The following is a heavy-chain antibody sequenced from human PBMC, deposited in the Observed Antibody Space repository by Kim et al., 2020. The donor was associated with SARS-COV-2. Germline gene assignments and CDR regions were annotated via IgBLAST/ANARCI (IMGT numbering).Heavy chain of an antibody. V-gene: IGHV4-59*08. CDR3: ARHHPSYYYGMDV. Sequence: NPALKSRVTISVYTSKNQFSLKLSSVPAADTAGYYCARHHPSYYYGMDVSGQGTTVTVSS. J-gene: IGHJ6*02.